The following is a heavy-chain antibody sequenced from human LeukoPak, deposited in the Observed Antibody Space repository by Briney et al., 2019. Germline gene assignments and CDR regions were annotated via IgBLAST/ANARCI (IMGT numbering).Heavy chain of an antibody. CDR2: FSGSGTST. CDR1: GFPFSGYA. J-gene: IGHJ4*02. V-gene: IGHV3-23*01. Sequence: GGSLRLSCAASGFPFSGYAMSWVRQTPGKGLEWVAAFSGSGTSTYYADSVQGRFTISRDNSKNTLYLQMNSLRAEDTAVYYCAKGEVWFGEFLKYYFDYWGQGTLVTVSS. D-gene: IGHD3-10*01. CDR3: AKGEVWFGEFLKYYFDY.